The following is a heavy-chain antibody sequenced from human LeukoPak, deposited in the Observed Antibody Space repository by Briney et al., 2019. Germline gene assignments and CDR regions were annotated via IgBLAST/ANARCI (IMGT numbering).Heavy chain of an antibody. CDR3: AKAQPPSRSIWFGALYYYAMDV. CDR2: ISGSGGST. V-gene: IGHV3-23*01. CDR1: GFTSSSYA. J-gene: IGHJ6*02. D-gene: IGHD3-10*01. Sequence: PGGSLRLSCAASGFTSSSYAMSWVRQAPGKGLEWVSAISGSGGSTYYADSVKGRFTISRDNSKNTLYLQMNSLRAEDTAVYYCAKAQPPSRSIWFGALYYYAMDVWGQGPRSPSP.